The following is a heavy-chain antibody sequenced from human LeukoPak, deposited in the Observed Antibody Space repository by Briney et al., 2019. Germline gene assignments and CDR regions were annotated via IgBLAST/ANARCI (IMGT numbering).Heavy chain of an antibody. Sequence: QPGGSLRLSCAASGFTLTTYWMHWVRQAPGKGLVWVSRIKSDGISTSYADSVKGRFTISRDNAKNTLYLQMNSLRAEDTAVYYCARGVAPLDWLDVWGQGTTVTVSS. D-gene: IGHD3-9*01. J-gene: IGHJ6*02. CDR2: IKSDGIST. CDR1: GFTLTTYW. V-gene: IGHV3-74*01. CDR3: ARGVAPLDWLDV.